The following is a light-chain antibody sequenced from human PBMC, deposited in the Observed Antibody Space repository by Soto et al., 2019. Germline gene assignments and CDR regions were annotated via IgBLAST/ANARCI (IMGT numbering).Light chain of an antibody. Sequence: QSVLTQPPSVSGAPGQRITISCTGSSSNIGADSDVHWYQQVPGTAPRLLIYGNTNRPSGVPDRFSASKSGTSASLAITGLRAEDEADYYCQTYDNSLSGPVVFGGGTKLTVL. V-gene: IGLV1-40*01. J-gene: IGLJ2*01. CDR2: GNT. CDR3: QTYDNSLSGPVV. CDR1: SSNIGADSD.